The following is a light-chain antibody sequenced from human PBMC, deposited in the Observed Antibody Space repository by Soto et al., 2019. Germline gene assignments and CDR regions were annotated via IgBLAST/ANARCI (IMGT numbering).Light chain of an antibody. CDR1: SSDGDS. CDR2: EVT. Sequence: QSFLTQPASVSGSPGQSITISCSGTSSDGDSVSWYQQHPGKAPKLIIYEVTNRPSGVSNRFSGSKSDYTASLTISGLQAEDETDYYCSSYTAASTLDVVFGGGTKVTVL. J-gene: IGLJ2*01. CDR3: SSYTAASTLDVV. V-gene: IGLV2-14*01.